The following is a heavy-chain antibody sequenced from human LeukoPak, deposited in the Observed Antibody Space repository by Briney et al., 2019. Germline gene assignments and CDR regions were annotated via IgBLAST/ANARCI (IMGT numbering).Heavy chain of an antibody. CDR1: GFTFSSYA. CDR2: ISGSGGST. D-gene: IGHD3-3*01. V-gene: IGHV3-23*01. J-gene: IGHJ4*02. Sequence: GRSLRLSCAASGFTFSSYAMHWVRQAPGKGLEWVSAISGSGGSTYYADSVKGRFTISRDNSKNTLYLQMNSLRAEDTAAYYCAKEYYDFWSGLSNWGQGTLVTVSS. CDR3: AKEYYDFWSGLSN.